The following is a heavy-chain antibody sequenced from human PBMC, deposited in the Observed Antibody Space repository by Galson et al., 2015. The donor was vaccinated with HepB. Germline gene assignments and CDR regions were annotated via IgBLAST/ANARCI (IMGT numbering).Heavy chain of an antibody. Sequence: SVKVSCKASGGTFSSYAISWVRQAPGQGLEWMGGIIPIFGTANYAQKFQGRVTITADESTSTAYMELSSLRSEDTAVYYCARLKRLIDFLAATMQYFDYWGQGTLVTVSS. CDR3: ARLKRLIDFLAATMQYFDY. V-gene: IGHV1-69*13. J-gene: IGHJ4*02. D-gene: IGHD5-12*01. CDR2: IIPIFGTA. CDR1: GGTFSSYA.